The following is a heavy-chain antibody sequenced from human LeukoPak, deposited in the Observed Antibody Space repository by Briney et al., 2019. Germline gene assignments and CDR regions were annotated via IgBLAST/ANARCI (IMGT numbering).Heavy chain of an antibody. J-gene: IGHJ3*02. CDR1: GFTFSDYY. V-gene: IGHV3-7*01. Sequence: PGGSLRLSCAASGFTFSDYYMSWIRQAPGKGLEWVANIKQDGSEKYYVDSVKGRFTISRDNAENSLYLQMNSLRAEDTAMYYCVREDATRGDAFDIWGQGTLVSVSS. CDR2: IKQDGSEK. CDR3: VREDATRGDAFDI. D-gene: IGHD3-10*01.